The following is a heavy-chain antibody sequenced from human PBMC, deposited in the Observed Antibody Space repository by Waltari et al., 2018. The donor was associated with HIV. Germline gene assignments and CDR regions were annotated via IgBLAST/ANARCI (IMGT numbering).Heavy chain of an antibody. CDR2: INHRGST. V-gene: IGHV4-34*01. CDR3: ARGGGDRLMGYFDY. D-gene: IGHD2-21*02. Sequence: QVQLQQWGAGLLKPSETLSLTCAVYGGSFSGYYWSWIRQPPGKGLEWIGEINHRGSTNYNPSLKSRVTISVDTSKNHFSLKLSSVTAADTAVYYCARGGGDRLMGYFDYWGQGTLVTVSS. CDR1: GGSFSGYY. J-gene: IGHJ4*02.